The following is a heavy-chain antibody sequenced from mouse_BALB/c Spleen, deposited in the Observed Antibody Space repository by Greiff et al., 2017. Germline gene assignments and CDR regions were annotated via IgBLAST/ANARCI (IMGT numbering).Heavy chain of an antibody. CDR1: GYTFTDYN. CDR3: ARAHYYGSSPWFAY. Sequence: EVQLQQSGPELVKPGASVKISCKASGYTFTDYNMHWVKQSHGKSLEWIGYIYPYNGGTGYNQKFKSKATLTVDNSSSTAYMELRSLTSEDSAVYYCARAHYYGSSPWFAYWGQGTLVTVSA. D-gene: IGHD1-1*01. CDR2: IYPYNGGT. V-gene: IGHV1S29*02. J-gene: IGHJ3*01.